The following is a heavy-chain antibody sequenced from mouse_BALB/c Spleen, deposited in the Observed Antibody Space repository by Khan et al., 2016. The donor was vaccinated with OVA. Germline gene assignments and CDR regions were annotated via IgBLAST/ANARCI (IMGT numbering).Heavy chain of an antibody. J-gene: IGHJ3*01. V-gene: IGHV1S135*01. CDR3: TRHGYVAWFTY. CDR2: IDPFSGGT. D-gene: IGHD2-2*01. CDR1: GYSFTSYY. Sequence: QLEESGPELMKPGASVKISCKASGYSFTSYYIHWVIQSHGKSLEWIGYIDPFSGGTTYTQKFKGKATLTVDKSSNTAYIHLINLTSEDSAVCYCTRHGYVAWFTYWGQGTLVTVSA.